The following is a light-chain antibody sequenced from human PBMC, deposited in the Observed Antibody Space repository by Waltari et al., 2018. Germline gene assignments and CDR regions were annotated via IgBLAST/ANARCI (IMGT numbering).Light chain of an antibody. V-gene: IGLV2-18*02. J-gene: IGLJ2*01. CDR3: SSYTSSTTLV. CDR2: EVS. Sequence: QSALTQPPSVSGSPGQSVTIYCTGTSSDVGNYKRVSWYQQSPGTAPKLVIYEVSNRPSGVPDRFSGSKSGNTASLTISGLRAEDEAQYYCSSYTSSTTLVFGGGTKLTVL. CDR1: SSDVGNYKR.